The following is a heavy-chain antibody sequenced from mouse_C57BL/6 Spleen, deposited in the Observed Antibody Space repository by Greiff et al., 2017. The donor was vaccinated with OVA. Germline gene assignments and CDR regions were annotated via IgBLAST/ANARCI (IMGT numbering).Heavy chain of an antibody. CDR2: IRSKSNNYAT. Sequence: EVQLVESGGGLVQPKGSLKLSCAASGFSFNTYAMNWVRQAPGKGLEWVARIRSKSNNYATYYADSVKDRFTISRDDSESMLYLQMNNLKTEDTAMYYCVREGTTVHYWYFDVWGTGTTVTVSS. CDR3: VREGTTVHYWYFDV. V-gene: IGHV10-1*01. D-gene: IGHD1-1*01. J-gene: IGHJ1*03. CDR1: GFSFNTYA.